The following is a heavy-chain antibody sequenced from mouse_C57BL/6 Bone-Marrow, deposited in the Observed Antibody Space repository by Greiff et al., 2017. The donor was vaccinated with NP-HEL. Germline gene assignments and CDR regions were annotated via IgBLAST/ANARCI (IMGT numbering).Heavy chain of an antibody. CDR2: INYDGSST. V-gene: IGHV5-16*01. CDR3: ARDLSLDY. CDR1: GFTFSDYY. Sequence: EVMLVESEGGLVQPGSSMKLSCTASGFTFSDYYMAWVRQVPEKGLEWVANINYDGSSTYYLDSLKSRFIISRDNAKNILYLQMSSLKSEDTATYYCARDLSLDYWGQGTPVTVSS. J-gene: IGHJ4*01. D-gene: IGHD6-2*01.